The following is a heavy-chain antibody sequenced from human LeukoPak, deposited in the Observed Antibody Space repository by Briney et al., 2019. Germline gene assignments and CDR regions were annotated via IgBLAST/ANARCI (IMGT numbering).Heavy chain of an antibody. Sequence: GGSLRLSCAASGFTFSSYAMSWVRQAPGKGLEWVSAISGSGGSTYYADSVKGRFTISRDNSKNTLYLQMNSLRAEDTAVYCCAAYLRGYDYVWGSYRPSDAFDIWGQGTMVTVSS. D-gene: IGHD3-16*02. J-gene: IGHJ3*02. V-gene: IGHV3-23*01. CDR1: GFTFSSYA. CDR3: AAYLRGYDYVWGSYRPSDAFDI. CDR2: ISGSGGST.